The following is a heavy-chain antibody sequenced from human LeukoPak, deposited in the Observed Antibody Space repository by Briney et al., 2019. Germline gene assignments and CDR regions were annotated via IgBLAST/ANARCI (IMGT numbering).Heavy chain of an antibody. CDR1: GGSISSYY. CDR2: IYTSGST. CDR3: ARGYAGGGKYYYMDV. D-gene: IGHD2-8*02. V-gene: IGHV4-4*07. J-gene: IGHJ6*03. Sequence: PSETLSLTCTVSGGSISSYYWSWIRQPAGKGLEWIGRIYTSGSTNYNPSLKSRVTMSVDTSKNQFSLKLSSVTAADTAVYYCARGYAGGGKYYYMDVWGKGTTVTVSS.